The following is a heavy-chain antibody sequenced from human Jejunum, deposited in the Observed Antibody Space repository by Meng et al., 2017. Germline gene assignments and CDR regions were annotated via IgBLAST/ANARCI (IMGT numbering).Heavy chain of an antibody. V-gene: IGHV3-33*01. Sequence: QVQLVESGGGVVQPERSLRLSCAASGLIFSSHGMHWVRQAPGKGLEWVAFISSDGSNKYYAESVKGRFTISRDNSENILSLQMNSLRAEDSAVYYCARDRSVTHFDSCGQGTLVTVSS. CDR2: ISSDGSNK. D-gene: IGHD4-17*01. CDR1: GLIFSSHG. J-gene: IGHJ4*02. CDR3: ARDRSVTHFDS.